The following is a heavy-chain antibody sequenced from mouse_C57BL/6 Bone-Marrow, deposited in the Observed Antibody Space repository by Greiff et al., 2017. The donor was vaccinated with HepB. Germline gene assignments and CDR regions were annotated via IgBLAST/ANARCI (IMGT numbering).Heavy chain of an antibody. D-gene: IGHD1-1*01. Sequence: DVKLVESGGGLVKPGGSLKLSCAASGFTFSSYAMSWVRQTPEKRLEWVATISDGGSYTYYPDNVKGRFTISRDNAKNNLYLQMSHLKSEDTAMYYCARDYYGSHYAMDYWGQGTSVTVSS. CDR3: ARDYYGSHYAMDY. V-gene: IGHV5-4*01. J-gene: IGHJ4*01. CDR2: ISDGGSYT. CDR1: GFTFSSYA.